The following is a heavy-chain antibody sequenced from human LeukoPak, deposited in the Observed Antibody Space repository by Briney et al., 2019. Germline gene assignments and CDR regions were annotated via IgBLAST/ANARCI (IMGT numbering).Heavy chain of an antibody. V-gene: IGHV3-30*02. CDR3: ANSKGNLLFYYFDD. D-gene: IGHD4-23*01. CDR2: IRYDGSDK. CDR1: GFLFSTYG. Sequence: AGGSLRLSCATSGFLFSTYGMHWVRQAPGKGLDWVAFIRYDGSDKYYADSVKGRFTISRDNSKSTLYLQMHSLRAEDTAIYYCANSKGNLLFYYFDDWGQGTLVTVSS. J-gene: IGHJ4*02.